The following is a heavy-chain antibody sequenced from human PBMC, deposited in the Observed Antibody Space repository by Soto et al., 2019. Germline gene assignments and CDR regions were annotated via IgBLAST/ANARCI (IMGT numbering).Heavy chain of an antibody. V-gene: IGHV1-3*01. Sequence: ASVKVSCKASGYNFTNYAMNWVRQAPGERLEWMGWTNVGNNNTKNSQKFQGRVTITRDTSASTAYMELSSLTSEDTAVYYCAREDPRGSGWYHWFDPWGQGTLVTVSS. J-gene: IGHJ5*02. CDR3: AREDPRGSGWYHWFDP. CDR1: GYNFTNYA. CDR2: TNVGNNNT. D-gene: IGHD6-19*01.